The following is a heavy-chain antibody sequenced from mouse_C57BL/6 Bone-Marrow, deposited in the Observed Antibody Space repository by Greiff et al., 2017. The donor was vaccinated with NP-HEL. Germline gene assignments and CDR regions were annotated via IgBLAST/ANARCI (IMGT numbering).Heavy chain of an antibody. V-gene: IGHV1-81*01. J-gene: IGHJ3*01. D-gene: IGHD4-1*02. CDR1: GYTFTSYG. CDR3: ATTGDRFAY. Sequence: QVQLQQSGAELARPGASVKLSCKASGYTFTSYGISWVKQRPGQGLEWIGEIYPRSGNTYYNEKFKGKATLTADKSSSTAYMELRSLTSEDSAVYFCATTGDRFAYWGQGTLVTVSA. CDR2: IYPRSGNT.